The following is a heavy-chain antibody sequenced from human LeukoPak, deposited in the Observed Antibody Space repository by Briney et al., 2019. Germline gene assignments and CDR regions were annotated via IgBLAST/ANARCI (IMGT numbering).Heavy chain of an antibody. CDR2: ISGSGGST. CDR3: AKYPEGYYDSSGLDY. Sequence: PGGSLRLSCAASGFTFSNYGMSWVRQAPGKGLEWVSAISGSGGSTYYADSVKGRFTISRDNSKNTLYLQMNSLRAEDTAVYYCAKYPEGYYDSSGLDYWGQGTLVTVSS. D-gene: IGHD3-22*01. CDR1: GFTFSNYG. V-gene: IGHV3-23*01. J-gene: IGHJ4*02.